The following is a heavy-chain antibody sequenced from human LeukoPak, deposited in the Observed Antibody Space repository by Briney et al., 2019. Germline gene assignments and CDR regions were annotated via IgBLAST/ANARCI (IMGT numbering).Heavy chain of an antibody. V-gene: IGHV4-59*12. J-gene: IGHJ6*03. CDR1: GGSISSYY. Sequence: SETLSLTCTVSGGSISSYYWSWIRQPPGKGLEWIGYIYYSGSTNYNPSLKSRVTISVDTSNNQFSLKLSSVTAADTAVYYCARDLGGYSDGSYYYYMDVWGKGTTVIVSS. D-gene: IGHD5-18*01. CDR2: IYYSGST. CDR3: ARDLGGYSDGSYYYYMDV.